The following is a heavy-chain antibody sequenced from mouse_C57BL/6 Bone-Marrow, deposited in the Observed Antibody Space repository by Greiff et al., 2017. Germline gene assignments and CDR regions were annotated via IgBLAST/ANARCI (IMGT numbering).Heavy chain of an antibody. D-gene: IGHD1-1*01. CDR3: VRDYYGSSFPYYYAMDY. Sequence: EADGGLVQPKGSLKLSCAASGFSFNTYAMNWVRQAPGKGLEWVARIRSKSNNYATYYADSVKDRFTISRDDSESMLYLQMNNLKTEDTAMYYCVRDYYGSSFPYYYAMDYWGQGTSVTVSS. CDR1: GFSFNTYA. J-gene: IGHJ4*01. CDR2: IRSKSNNYAT. V-gene: IGHV10-1*01.